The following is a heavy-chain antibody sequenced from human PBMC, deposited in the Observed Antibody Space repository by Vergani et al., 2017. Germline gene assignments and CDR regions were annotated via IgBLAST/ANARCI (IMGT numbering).Heavy chain of an antibody. Sequence: QVQLQQWSAGLVKPSQTLSLTCAVSGGSISSGGYSWSWIRQPPGKGLEWIGYIYHSGSTYYNPSLKSRVTISVDRSKNQFSLKLSSVTAADTAVYYCARGTRGSRGRFDYWGQGTLVTVSS. CDR2: IYHSGST. J-gene: IGHJ4*02. D-gene: IGHD2-15*01. V-gene: IGHV4-30-2*01. CDR1: GGSISSGGYS. CDR3: ARGTRGSRGRFDY.